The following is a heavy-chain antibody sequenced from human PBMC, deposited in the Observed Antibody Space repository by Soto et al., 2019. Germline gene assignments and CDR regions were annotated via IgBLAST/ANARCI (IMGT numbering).Heavy chain of an antibody. V-gene: IGHV4-30-4*01. J-gene: IGHJ6*02. CDR1: GGSISSGDYY. D-gene: IGHD3-10*01. Sequence: PSETLSLTCTVSGGSISSGDYYWSWIRQPPGKGLEWIGYIYYGGSTYYNPSLKSRVTISVDTSKNQFSLKLSSVTAADTAVYYCARCITMVRGVIIPPDGMDVWGQGTTVTVS. CDR3: ARCITMVRGVIIPPDGMDV. CDR2: IYYGGST.